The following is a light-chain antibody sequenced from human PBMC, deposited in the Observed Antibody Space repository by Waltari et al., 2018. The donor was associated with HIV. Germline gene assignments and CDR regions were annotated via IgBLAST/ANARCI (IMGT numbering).Light chain of an antibody. J-gene: IGLJ3*02. V-gene: IGLV6-57*02. CDR3: QSFHGITAV. Sequence: NFMLTQPHSVSASPGKTVSISCTGSSGRVASHYVQWYQQRPGSAPNTVIYKDDQRPSGVPDRFSGSINSSSNSASLTISGLKTEDEADYYCQSFHGITAVFGGGTKLTVL. CDR2: KDD. CDR1: SGRVASHY.